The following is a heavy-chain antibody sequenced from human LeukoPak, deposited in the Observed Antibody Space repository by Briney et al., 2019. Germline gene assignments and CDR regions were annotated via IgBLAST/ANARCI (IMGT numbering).Heavy chain of an antibody. J-gene: IGHJ4*02. CDR3: ARDNGWSADF. D-gene: IGHD2-15*01. V-gene: IGHV3-7*03. Sequence: GGSLRLSCAASGFTFSRHWMYWVRQAPGKGLEWVANIKQDGSAKPYVDSVKGRFTISRDNAKNSLFLQMNSLRAEVTAVYYCARDNGWSADFWGQGTLVTVSS. CDR1: GFTFSRHW. CDR2: IKQDGSAK.